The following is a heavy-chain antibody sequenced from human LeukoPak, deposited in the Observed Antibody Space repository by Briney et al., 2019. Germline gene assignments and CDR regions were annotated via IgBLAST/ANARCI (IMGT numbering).Heavy chain of an antibody. J-gene: IGHJ4*02. D-gene: IGHD2-2*01. CDR1: GFTFSSYA. Sequence: GRSLRLSCAASGFTFSSYAMSWVRQAPGKGLEWVSAISGSGGSTYYADSVKGRFTISRDNSKNTLYLQMNSLRAEDTAVYYCAKDNQLLSRRYYFDYWGQGTLVTVSS. CDR3: AKDNQLLSRRYYFDY. CDR2: ISGSGGST. V-gene: IGHV3-23*01.